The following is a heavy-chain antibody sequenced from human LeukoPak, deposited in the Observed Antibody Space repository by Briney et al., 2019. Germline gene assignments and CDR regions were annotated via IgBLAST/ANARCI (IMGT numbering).Heavy chain of an antibody. D-gene: IGHD3/OR15-3a*01. V-gene: IGHV3-7*03. CDR3: ATSYDMGWLIGY. CDR1: GFTFSSYW. J-gene: IGHJ4*02. Sequence: GGSLRLSCAASGFTFSSYWMNWVRQAPGQGPEWVANIKQDGSEKFYVASVKGRFTISRDNAKNSPYLQMNSLRAEDTALYYCATSYDMGWLIGYWGQGTLVTVSS. CDR2: IKQDGSEK.